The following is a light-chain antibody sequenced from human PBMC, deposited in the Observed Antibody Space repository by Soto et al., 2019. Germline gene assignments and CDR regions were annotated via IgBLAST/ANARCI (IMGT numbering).Light chain of an antibody. CDR1: QSVSRN. V-gene: IGKV3-15*01. CDR3: QQYNNWLPLT. CDR2: DAS. J-gene: IGKJ4*01. Sequence: EIVMTQSPATLSVSPGERATLSCRASQSVSRNLAWYQQKPGQPPRLLIYDASTRATGVPARFGGSGSGTEFTLTISGLQSEDFAVYYCQQYNNWLPLTFGGGTKVDIK.